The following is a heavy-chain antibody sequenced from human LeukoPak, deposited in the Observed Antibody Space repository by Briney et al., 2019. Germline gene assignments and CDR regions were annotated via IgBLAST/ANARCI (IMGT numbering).Heavy chain of an antibody. D-gene: IGHD1-26*01. J-gene: IGHJ4*02. CDR3: ARDKQVGATYFDY. CDR2: INQDGDDK. V-gene: IGHV3-7*01. Sequence: PGESLRLSCAASGFRFNTYWMSWVRQAPGKGPEWVANINQDGDDKNYLGSVRGRFTITRDNAENSLHLQMNSLRVEDTAVYYCARDKQVGATYFDYWGQGSLVTVS. CDR1: GFRFNTYW.